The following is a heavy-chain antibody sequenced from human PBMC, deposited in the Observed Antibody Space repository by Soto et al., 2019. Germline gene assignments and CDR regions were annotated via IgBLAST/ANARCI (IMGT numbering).Heavy chain of an antibody. V-gene: IGHV1-8*01. Sequence: QVQLVQSGAEVKKPGASVKVSCKASGYTFTSYDINWVRQATGQGLEWMGWMNPNSGNTGYAQKFQGRVTMTRNTSISTADMELSSLRSEDTAVYYCARRHTLGYSSSWYLGYWGQGTLVTVSS. D-gene: IGHD6-13*01. J-gene: IGHJ4*02. CDR3: ARRHTLGYSSSWYLGY. CDR2: MNPNSGNT. CDR1: GYTFTSYD.